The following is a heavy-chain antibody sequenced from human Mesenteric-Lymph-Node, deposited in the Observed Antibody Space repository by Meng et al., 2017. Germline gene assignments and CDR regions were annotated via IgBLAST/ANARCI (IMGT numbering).Heavy chain of an antibody. Sequence: QVQLVQSGAEVKKPGASVKGACTASDYIFTSYGISCGRQAPGQGLKWMGWISAYNGNTNYAQKLQGRVTMTTDTSTSTAYMELRSLRSDDTAVYYCARDTLYYDILTGYSPTNWFDPWGQGTLVTVSS. D-gene: IGHD3-9*01. CDR3: ARDTLYYDILTGYSPTNWFDP. V-gene: IGHV1-18*01. J-gene: IGHJ5*02. CDR1: DYIFTSYG. CDR2: ISAYNGNT.